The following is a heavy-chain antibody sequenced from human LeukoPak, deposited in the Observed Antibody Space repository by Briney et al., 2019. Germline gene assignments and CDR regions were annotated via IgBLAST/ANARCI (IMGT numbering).Heavy chain of an antibody. CDR1: GFTFSSYG. D-gene: IGHD1-26*01. CDR2: ISGSGGNT. V-gene: IGHV3-23*01. J-gene: IGHJ3*02. Sequence: PEGTLRLSCAASGFTFSSYGMSWVRQAPGKGLEWVSAISGSGGNTYYADSVKGRFTISRDNSKNTLYLQMNSLRAEDTAVYYCAKDLRGTYAFDIWGQGTMVTVSS. CDR3: AKDLRGTYAFDI.